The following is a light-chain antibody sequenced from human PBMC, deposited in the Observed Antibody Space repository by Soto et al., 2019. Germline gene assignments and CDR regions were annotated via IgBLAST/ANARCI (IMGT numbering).Light chain of an antibody. V-gene: IGKV3-20*01. CDR3: QHYSTT. Sequence: EIVLTQSPGTLSLSPGERATLSCRASQSVSSSYLAWDQQKPGQAPRQLIYGASSRATGIPDSFSGSGSGTDFTLTITRREPEDFAVYYCQHYSTTFGGGTRVEIK. CDR1: QSVSSSY. CDR2: GAS. J-gene: IGKJ4*02.